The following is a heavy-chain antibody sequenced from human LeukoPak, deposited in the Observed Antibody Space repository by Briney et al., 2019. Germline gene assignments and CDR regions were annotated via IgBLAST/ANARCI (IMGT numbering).Heavy chain of an antibody. V-gene: IGHV1-69*06. D-gene: IGHD2-15*01. CDR2: IIPIVGTA. Sequence: SVKVSCKASGGTFSSYAISWVRQAPGQGLEWMGGIIPIVGTANYAQKFQGRVTITADKSTSTAYMELSSLRSEDTAVYYCARVVMCSGGSCYSERGAFDIWGQGTMVTVSS. CDR1: GGTFSSYA. CDR3: ARVVMCSGGSCYSERGAFDI. J-gene: IGHJ3*02.